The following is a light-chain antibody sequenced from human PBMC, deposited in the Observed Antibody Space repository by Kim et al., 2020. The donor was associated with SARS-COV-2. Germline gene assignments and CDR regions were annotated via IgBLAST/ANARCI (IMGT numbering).Light chain of an antibody. V-gene: IGKV3-11*01. CDR1: QSVSSY. CDR2: DAS. Sequence: EIVLTQSPATLSLSPGERATLSCRASQSVSSYLAWYQQKPGQAPRLLIYDASNRATGIPARFSGSGSGTDFTLTISSLEPEDFAVYYCQQRINWLTFGGGTKLEI. J-gene: IGKJ4*01. CDR3: QQRINWLT.